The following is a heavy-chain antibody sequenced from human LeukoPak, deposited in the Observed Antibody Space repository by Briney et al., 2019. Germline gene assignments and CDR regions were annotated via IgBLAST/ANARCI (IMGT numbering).Heavy chain of an antibody. V-gene: IGHV3-23*01. CDR3: AKVRDTRDWYKDAFDI. CDR2: ITGTGGST. J-gene: IGHJ3*02. D-gene: IGHD6-19*01. CDR1: GFTFTSYA. Sequence: GGSLRLSCAASGFTFTSYAMSWVRQAPGKGLEWVSAITGTGGSTYYEASVKGRFTVSRDNSKNTLYLQMSSLRAEDTAMYYCAKVRDTRDWYKDAFDIWGQGTRVTVSS.